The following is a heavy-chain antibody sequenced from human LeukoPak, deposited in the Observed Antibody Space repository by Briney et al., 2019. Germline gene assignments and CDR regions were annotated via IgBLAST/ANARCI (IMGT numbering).Heavy chain of an antibody. D-gene: IGHD3-22*01. CDR3: ACLTTADAFDI. CDR2: IYDSGST. V-gene: IGHV4-59*01. Sequence: SQTLSLTCTVSGGSINSYYWSWIRQPPGKGLEWIGYIYDSGSTNYNPSLKSRVTISVDTSKNQFSLKLSSVTAADTAVYYCACLTTADAFDIWGQGTMVTVSS. J-gene: IGHJ3*02. CDR1: GGSINSYY.